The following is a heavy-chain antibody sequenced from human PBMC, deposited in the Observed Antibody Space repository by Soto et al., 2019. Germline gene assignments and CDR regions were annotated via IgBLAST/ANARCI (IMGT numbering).Heavy chain of an antibody. CDR2: INPNSGGT. J-gene: IGHJ3*02. D-gene: IGHD4-17*01. CDR1: GYTFTNYN. V-gene: IGHV1-2*04. Sequence: ASVKVSCKASGYTFTNYNINWVRQATGQGLERMGWINPNSGGTNYAQKFQGWVTMTRDTSISTAYMELSRLRSDDTAVYYCARGFYGDYEGDAFDIWGQGTMVTVSS. CDR3: ARGFYGDYEGDAFDI.